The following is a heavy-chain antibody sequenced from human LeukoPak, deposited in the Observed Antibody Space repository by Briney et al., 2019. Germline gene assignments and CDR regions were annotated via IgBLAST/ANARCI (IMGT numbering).Heavy chain of an antibody. Sequence: SVKVSCKASGGTFSSYAISWVRQAPGQGLEWMGRIIPILGIANYAQKFQGRVTITADKSTSTAYMELSSLRSEDTAVYYCASHRQDYDSSGYYYFDYWGQGTLVTVSS. V-gene: IGHV1-69*04. J-gene: IGHJ4*02. CDR2: IIPILGIA. CDR3: ASHRQDYDSSGYYYFDY. CDR1: GGTFSSYA. D-gene: IGHD3-22*01.